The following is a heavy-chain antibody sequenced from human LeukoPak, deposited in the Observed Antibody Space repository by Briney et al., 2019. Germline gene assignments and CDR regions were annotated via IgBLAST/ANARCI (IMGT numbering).Heavy chain of an antibody. CDR3: AKDRRSGSYYAEYFQH. V-gene: IGHV3-23*01. J-gene: IGHJ1*01. CDR2: ISGSGGST. Sequence: GGSLRLSCAASGFTFSSYAMSWVRQAPGKGLEWVSAISGSGGSTYYADSVKGRFTIPRDNSKNTLYLQMNSLRAEDTAVYYCAKDRRSGSYYAEYFQHWGQGTLVTVSS. D-gene: IGHD1-26*01. CDR1: GFTFSSYA.